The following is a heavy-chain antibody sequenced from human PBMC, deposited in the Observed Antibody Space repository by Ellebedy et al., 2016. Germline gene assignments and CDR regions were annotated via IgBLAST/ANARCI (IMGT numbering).Heavy chain of an antibody. CDR2: IYPGDSDT. J-gene: IGHJ4*02. D-gene: IGHD1-1*01. V-gene: IGHV5-51*01. Sequence: GGSLRLSCKGFGYSFTSYWIGWVRQMPGKGLEWMGIIYPGDSDTRYSPSFQGQVTISADKSISTAYLQWSSLKASDTAMYYCARYHDAFNFWGQGTLVTVSS. CDR3: ARYHDAFNF. CDR1: GYSFTSYW.